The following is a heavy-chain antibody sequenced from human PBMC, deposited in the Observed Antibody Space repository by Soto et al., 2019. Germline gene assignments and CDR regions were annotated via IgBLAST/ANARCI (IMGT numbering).Heavy chain of an antibody. CDR2: ISSSSSYI. V-gene: IGHV3-21*01. J-gene: IGHJ5*02. D-gene: IGHD2-2*01. Sequence: GGSLRLSCAASGFTFSSYSMNWFRQAPGKGLEWVSSISSSSSYIYYADSVKGRFTISRDNAKNSLYLQMNSLRAEDTAVYYCARERGDIVVVPAAPTVFDRWGQGTLVTVSS. CDR1: GFTFSSYS. CDR3: ARERGDIVVVPAAPTVFDR.